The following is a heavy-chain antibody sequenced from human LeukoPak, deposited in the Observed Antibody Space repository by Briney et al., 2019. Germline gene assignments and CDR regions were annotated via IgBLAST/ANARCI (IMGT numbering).Heavy chain of an antibody. CDR2: IYPGDSDT. CDR3: ARRYCSSTTCRGDFDY. CDR1: GYRFTTYW. J-gene: IGHJ4*02. Sequence: GESLKISCQGSGYRFTTYWIAWVRQMPGKGLEWVGIIYPGDSDTRYSPSFQGQVTISADKSINTAYLQWSSLKASDTAIYYCARRYCSSTTCRGDFDYWGQGTLVTVSS. V-gene: IGHV5-51*01. D-gene: IGHD2-2*01.